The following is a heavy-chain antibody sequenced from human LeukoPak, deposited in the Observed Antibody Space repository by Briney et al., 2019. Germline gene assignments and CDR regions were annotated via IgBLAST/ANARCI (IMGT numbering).Heavy chain of an antibody. CDR1: GGSFSGYY. J-gene: IGHJ6*02. CDR2: INHSGST. V-gene: IGHV4-34*01. D-gene: IGHD5-24*01. Sequence: SETLSLTCAVYGGSFSGYYWSWIRQPPGKGLEWIGEINHSGSTNYNPSLKSRVNISVDTSKNQFSLKLSSVTAADTAVYYCARASRWLQRRVHNYYGMDVWGQGTTVTVSS. CDR3: ARASRWLQRRVHNYYGMDV.